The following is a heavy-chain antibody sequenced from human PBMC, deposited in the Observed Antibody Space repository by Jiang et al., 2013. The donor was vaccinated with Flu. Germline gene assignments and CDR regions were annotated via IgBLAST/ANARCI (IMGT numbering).Heavy chain of an antibody. D-gene: IGHD3-3*01. J-gene: IGHJ4*02. V-gene: IGHV1-69*04. CDR2: IIPILGIA. Sequence: SGAEVKKPGSSVKVSCKASGGTFSSYAISWVRQAPGQGLEWMGRIIPILGIANYAQKFQGRVTITADKSTSTAYMELSSLRSEDTAVYYCASMSPIFGVVITHEFDYWGQGTLVTVSS. CDR3: ASMSPIFGVVITHEFDY. CDR1: GGTFSSYA.